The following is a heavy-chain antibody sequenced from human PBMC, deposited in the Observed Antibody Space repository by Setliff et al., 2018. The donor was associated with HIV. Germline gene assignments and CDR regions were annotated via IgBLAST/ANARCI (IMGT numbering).Heavy chain of an antibody. CDR3: ARDSVAAAVTGGMDV. D-gene: IGHD6-13*01. Sequence: LSLTCTVSGGSLSSYCWSWIRQPPGKGLEWIGYIYYSGSTNYNPSLKSRVTISVDTSKNQFSLKLSSVTAADTAVYYCARDSVAAAVTGGMDVWGQGTTVTVS. CDR2: IYYSGST. J-gene: IGHJ6*02. V-gene: IGHV4-59*01. CDR1: GGSLSSYC.